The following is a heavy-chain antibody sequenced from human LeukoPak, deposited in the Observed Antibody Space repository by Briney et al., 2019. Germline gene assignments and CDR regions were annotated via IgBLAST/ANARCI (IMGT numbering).Heavy chain of an antibody. Sequence: SETLSLTCAVYGGSFSGYYWSWLRQPPGKGLEWIGEINHSGSTNYNPSLKSRVTISVDTSKNQFSLKLSSVTAADTAVYYCARGKKRAARTPYYFDYWGQGTLVTVSS. J-gene: IGHJ4*02. CDR1: GGSFSGYY. CDR3: ARGKKRAARTPYYFDY. V-gene: IGHV4-34*01. D-gene: IGHD6-6*01. CDR2: INHSGST.